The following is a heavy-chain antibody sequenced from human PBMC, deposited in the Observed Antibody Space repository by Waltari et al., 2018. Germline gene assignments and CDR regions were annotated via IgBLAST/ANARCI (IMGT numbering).Heavy chain of an antibody. V-gene: IGHV1-69*12. Sequence: QVQLVQSGAEVKKPGSSVKVSCKASGGTFSSYAISWVRQAPGQGLEWMGGIIPIFGTANYAQKFQGRVTMTADESTSTAYMELSSLRSEDTAVYYCARENDFLSGDYYFDYWGQGTLVTVSS. J-gene: IGHJ4*02. CDR3: ARENDFLSGDYYFDY. D-gene: IGHD3-3*01. CDR2: IIPIFGTA. CDR1: GGTFSSYA.